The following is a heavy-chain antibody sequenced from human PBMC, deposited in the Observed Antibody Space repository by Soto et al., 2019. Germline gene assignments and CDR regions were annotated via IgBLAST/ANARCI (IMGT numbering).Heavy chain of an antibody. Sequence: QVQLVQSGAEVKKPGASVKVSCKTSGYTFTGYYIHWVRQAPGQGLEWMALINPNSGDTNYGHKFRGRVTLTRDTSINTVYMEVTSLRFGDTAVYYCAVAGLPFEYWGQGTLVTVFS. CDR2: INPNSGDT. V-gene: IGHV1-2*02. D-gene: IGHD6-19*01. CDR3: AVAGLPFEY. J-gene: IGHJ4*02. CDR1: GYTFTGYY.